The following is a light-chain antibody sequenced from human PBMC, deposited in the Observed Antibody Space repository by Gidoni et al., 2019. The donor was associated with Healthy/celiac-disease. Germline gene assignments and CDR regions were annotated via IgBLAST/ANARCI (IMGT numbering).Light chain of an antibody. CDR3: QQYYSTPWT. CDR1: QSVLYSSNNKNY. CDR2: WAS. Sequence: DFVMTHSPDSLAVSLGERATINCKSSQSVLYSSNNKNYLAWYQQKPGQPPKLLIYWASTRESGVPGRFSGGGSGTDFTLTISSLQAEDVAVYYYQQYYSTPWTFGQGTKVEIK. J-gene: IGKJ1*01. V-gene: IGKV4-1*01.